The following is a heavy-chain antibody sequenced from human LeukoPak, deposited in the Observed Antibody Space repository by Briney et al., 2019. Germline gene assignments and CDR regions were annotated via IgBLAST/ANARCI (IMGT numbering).Heavy chain of an antibody. CDR1: GFTFDDYA. V-gene: IGHV3-23*01. J-gene: IGHJ4*02. Sequence: PGGSLRLSCAAGGFTFDDYAMSWVRQAPGKGLEWVSAISGSGGSTYYADSVKGRFTISRDNSKNTLYLQINSLRAEDTAVYYCAKSVVVAAKFDYWGQGTLVTVSS. D-gene: IGHD2-15*01. CDR2: ISGSGGST. CDR3: AKSVVVAAKFDY.